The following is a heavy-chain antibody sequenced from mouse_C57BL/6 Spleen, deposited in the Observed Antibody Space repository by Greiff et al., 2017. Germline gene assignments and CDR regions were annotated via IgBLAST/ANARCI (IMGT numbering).Heavy chain of an antibody. Sequence: QVQLQQSGAELVKPGASVKISCKASGYAFSSYWMNWVKQRPGKGLEWIGQIYPGDGDTNYNGKFKGKATLTADKSSSTAYLQLSSLTSEDSAVCVCAREGYGNYFDVWGQGTTLTVSS. D-gene: IGHD2-1*01. CDR2: IYPGDGDT. CDR1: GYAFSSYW. CDR3: AREGYGNYFDV. J-gene: IGHJ2*01. V-gene: IGHV1-80*01.